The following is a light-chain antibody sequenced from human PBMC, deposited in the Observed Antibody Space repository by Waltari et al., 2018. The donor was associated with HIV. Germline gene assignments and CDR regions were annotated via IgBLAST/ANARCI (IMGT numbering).Light chain of an antibody. CDR2: EVN. J-gene: IGLJ3*02. Sequence: QSALAQPASVSGSPGQSITISCSGTSSDIGTYDFVSWYQQHPGKAPPVIIYEVNQRPSGLCGRYSGSRAGNTASLTISGLQPEDEADYYCSSYADYTTPLVFGGGTKLTVL. CDR1: SSDIGTYDF. V-gene: IGLV2-23*02. CDR3: SSYADYTTPLV.